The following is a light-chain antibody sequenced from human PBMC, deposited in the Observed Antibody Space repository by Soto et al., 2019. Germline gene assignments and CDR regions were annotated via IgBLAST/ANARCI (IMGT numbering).Light chain of an antibody. CDR1: QSISSN. Sequence: EIVMTQSPAILSVSPGERATISYRAHQSISSNLAWYQQKPGQAPRLLIYGAATRATGIPARFSGSGSGTDFTLTINSLQSEDFAVYYCQMYNNWVGTFGGGTKVDIK. J-gene: IGKJ4*01. CDR2: GAA. V-gene: IGKV3-15*01. CDR3: QMYNNWVGT.